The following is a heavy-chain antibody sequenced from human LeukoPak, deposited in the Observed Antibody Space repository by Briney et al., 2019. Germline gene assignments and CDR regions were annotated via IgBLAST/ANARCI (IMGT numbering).Heavy chain of an antibody. V-gene: IGHV1-2*02. J-gene: IGHJ4*02. CDR2: INPNSGGT. CDR1: GYTFTGYY. D-gene: IGHD3-22*01. CDR3: ARLTLRYYYDSSGYYYEY. Sequence: ASVKVSCKASGYTFTGYYMHWVRQAPGQGLEWMGWINPNSGGTNYAQKFQGRVTMTRDTSISTAYMELSRLRSDDTAVYYCARLTLRYYYDSSGYYYEYWGQGTLVTVSS.